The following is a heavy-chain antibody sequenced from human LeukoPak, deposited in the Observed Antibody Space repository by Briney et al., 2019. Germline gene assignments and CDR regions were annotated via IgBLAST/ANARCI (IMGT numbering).Heavy chain of an antibody. CDR3: ARRSGYSSGWTALDY. V-gene: IGHV5-51*01. CDR1: GYTITNYW. Sequence: GESLKISCKGSGYTITNYWIGWVRQMPGKGLEWMGIIYPGDSDTRYSPSFQGQVTISADKSISTAYLQWSSLKAPDTAMYYCARRSGYSSGWTALDYWGQGTLVTVSS. D-gene: IGHD6-19*01. CDR2: IYPGDSDT. J-gene: IGHJ4*02.